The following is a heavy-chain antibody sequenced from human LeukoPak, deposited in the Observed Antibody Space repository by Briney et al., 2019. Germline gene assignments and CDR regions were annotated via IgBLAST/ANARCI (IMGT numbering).Heavy chain of an antibody. J-gene: IGHJ4*02. CDR1: GFTFNSYG. D-gene: IGHD5-18*01. V-gene: IGHV3-7*04. CDR2: IKQDGSDK. CDR3: SRGPLPVTYSYDY. Sequence: GGSLRLSCEASGFTFNSYGMSWVRQAPGKGLEWVANIKQDGSDKKYVDSVKGRFTISRDNAKNSLYLQMNSLRADDTAVYYCSRGPLPVTYSYDYWGQGTLVTVSS.